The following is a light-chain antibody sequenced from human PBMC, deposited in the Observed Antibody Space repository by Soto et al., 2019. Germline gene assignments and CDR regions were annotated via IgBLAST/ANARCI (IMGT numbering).Light chain of an antibody. CDR3: AAWDDSLNGQV. CDR2: SNN. Sequence: QSVLTQPPSASGTPGQRVTISCSGSSSNIGSNTVNWFQQLPGTAPKLLIYSNNQRPSGVPDRFSGSKSGTSASLAISGLQDEDEDDYYCAAWDDSLNGQVFGTGTKLTVL. CDR1: SSNIGSNT. J-gene: IGLJ1*01. V-gene: IGLV1-44*01.